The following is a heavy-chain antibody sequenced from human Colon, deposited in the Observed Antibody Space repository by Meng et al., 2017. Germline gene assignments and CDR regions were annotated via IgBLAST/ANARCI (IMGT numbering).Heavy chain of an antibody. Sequence: QVQLVESGGGVVQPGRSLRRSCAASGFIFRNDAMHWVRQAPGKGLEWVAVISYDGSYKNYADSVKGRFTISRDNSKNTLYLQMDSLRAEDTAVYYCAKETSDSSAFYRYDIWGQGSLVTVSS. CDR2: ISYDGSYK. D-gene: IGHD3-22*01. V-gene: IGHV3-30-3*01. CDR3: AKETSDSSAFYRYDI. J-gene: IGHJ4*02. CDR1: GFIFRNDA.